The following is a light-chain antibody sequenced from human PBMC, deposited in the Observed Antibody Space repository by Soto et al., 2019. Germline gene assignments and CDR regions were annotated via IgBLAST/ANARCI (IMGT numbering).Light chain of an antibody. V-gene: IGLV2-14*01. J-gene: IGLJ1*01. Sequence: QSVLTQPASVSGSPGQSITISCTGTSSDGGGYNYVSWYQQHPGNVPKLMIYEVTSRPAGVSHRFSGSKSGNTASLTISGLQAEEEADYYCLSTGDGLTYVFGTGTKVTVL. CDR3: LSTGDGLTYV. CDR2: EVT. CDR1: SSDGGGYNY.